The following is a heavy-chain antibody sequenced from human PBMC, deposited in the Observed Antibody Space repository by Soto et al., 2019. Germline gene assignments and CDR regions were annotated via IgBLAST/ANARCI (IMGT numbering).Heavy chain of an antibody. Sequence: WASVKVSFKASGYTFTSYYMHWVRQAPGQGLEWMGIINPSGGSTSYAQKFQGRVTMTRDTSTSTVYMELSSLRSEDTAVYYCARFGGITIFGHQLNFDYWGQGTLVTVSS. CDR3: ARFGGITIFGHQLNFDY. CDR1: GYTFTSYY. J-gene: IGHJ4*02. D-gene: IGHD3-3*01. V-gene: IGHV1-46*01. CDR2: INPSGGST.